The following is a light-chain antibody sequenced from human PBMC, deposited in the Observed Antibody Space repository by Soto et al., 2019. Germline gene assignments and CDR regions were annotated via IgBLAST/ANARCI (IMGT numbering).Light chain of an antibody. J-gene: IGLJ1*01. Sequence: QAVVTQSSSASASLGSSVKLTCTLSSGHRTNIIAWHQQQPGNAPRYLMKLESSGSYNKGSGVPDRFSGSSSGADRYLTISNLQSEDEAEYYCETWDTNTRVYGTGTTVTVL. CDR2: LESSGSY. CDR3: ETWDTNTRV. V-gene: IGLV4-60*03. CDR1: SGHRTNI.